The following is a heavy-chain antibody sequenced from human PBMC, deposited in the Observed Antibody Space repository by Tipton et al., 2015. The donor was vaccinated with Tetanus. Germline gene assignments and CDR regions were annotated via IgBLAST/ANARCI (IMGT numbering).Heavy chain of an antibody. V-gene: IGHV4-34*01. Sequence: TLSLTCAVSGGSSSSFYWSWIRQPPGKGLEWIGEINQRGGISYNPSLNSRVTISVDTSKSHFSLNISSVTAADTAVYYCARGGGNTMFRGGEFVHSYYYQGMDVWGQGTTVTVSS. J-gene: IGHJ6*02. D-gene: IGHD3-10*01. CDR1: GGSSSSFY. CDR2: INQRGGI. CDR3: ARGGGNTMFRGGEFVHSYYYQGMDV.